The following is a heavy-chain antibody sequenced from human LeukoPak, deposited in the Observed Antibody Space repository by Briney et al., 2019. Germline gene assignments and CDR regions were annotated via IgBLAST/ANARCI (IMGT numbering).Heavy chain of an antibody. CDR3: ATPAVTDENWFDP. V-gene: IGHV1-46*01. Sequence: ASVKVSCKASGYTFTSYYMHWVRQAPGQGLEWMGIINPSGGSTSYARKFQGRVTMTRDTSTSTVYMELSSLRSEDTAVYYCATPAVTDENWFDPWGQGTLVTVSS. CDR1: GYTFTSYY. CDR2: INPSGGST. D-gene: IGHD2-21*02. J-gene: IGHJ5*02.